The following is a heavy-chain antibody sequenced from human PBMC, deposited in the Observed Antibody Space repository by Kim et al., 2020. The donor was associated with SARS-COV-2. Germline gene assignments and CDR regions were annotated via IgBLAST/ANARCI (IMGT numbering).Heavy chain of an antibody. J-gene: IGHJ4*02. CDR3: AREFGHSSSWVNYFDY. D-gene: IGHD6-13*01. CDR2: IYYSGST. V-gene: IGHV4-31*03. CDR1: GGSISSGGYY. Sequence: SETLSLTCTVSGGSISSGGYYWSWIRQHPGKGLEWIGYIYYSGSTYYNPSLKSRVTISVDTSKNQFSLKLSSVTAADTAVYYCAREFGHSSSWVNYFDYWGQGTLVTVSS.